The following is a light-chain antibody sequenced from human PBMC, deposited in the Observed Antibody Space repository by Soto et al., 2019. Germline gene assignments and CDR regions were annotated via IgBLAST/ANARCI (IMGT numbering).Light chain of an antibody. CDR1: QAIDNH. Sequence: DIHMTQSPSSLSASVGDRVTITCRASQAIDNHLAWFQQRPGKAPKSLIYAASNLQSGVPSRFGGSGSGTDFTLTINSLQPEDFATYYCQQYSIYPVTFGQGTRLEIK. V-gene: IGKV1-16*01. CDR3: QQYSIYPVT. CDR2: AAS. J-gene: IGKJ5*01.